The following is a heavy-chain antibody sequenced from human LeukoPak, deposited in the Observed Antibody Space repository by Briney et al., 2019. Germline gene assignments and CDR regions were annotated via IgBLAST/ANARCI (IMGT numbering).Heavy chain of an antibody. CDR1: GGSLSGSY. V-gene: IGHV4-34*01. D-gene: IGHD6-19*01. CDR2: INDSGST. CDR3: ARQQWLARLFDY. Sequence: SSETLSLTGAVYGGSLSGSYWSWIRQPPGKGLEWIGEINDSGSTNFNPSLKSRVTMSVDTSKKQFSLRLSSVTAADTAVYYCARQQWLARLFDYWGQGTLVTVSS. J-gene: IGHJ4*02.